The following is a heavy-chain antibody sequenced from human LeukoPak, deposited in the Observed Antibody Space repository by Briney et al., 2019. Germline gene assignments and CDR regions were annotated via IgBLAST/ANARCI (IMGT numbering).Heavy chain of an antibody. D-gene: IGHD5-18*01. J-gene: IGHJ6*03. V-gene: IGHV1-8*01. CDR1: GYTFTSYD. CDR2: MNPNSGNT. Sequence: ASVKVSCKASGYTFTSYDINWVRQATGQGLEWMGWMNPNSGNTGYAQKPQGRVTMTRNTSISTAYMELSRLRSEDTAVYYCARKEGYSYGPYYYYYMDVWGKGTTVTVSS. CDR3: ARKEGYSYGPYYYYYMDV.